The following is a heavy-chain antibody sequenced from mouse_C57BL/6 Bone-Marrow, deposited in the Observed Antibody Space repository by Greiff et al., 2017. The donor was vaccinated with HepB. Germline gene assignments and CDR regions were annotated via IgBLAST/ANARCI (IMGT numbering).Heavy chain of an antibody. J-gene: IGHJ1*03. CDR2: INSDGGST. D-gene: IGHD2-1*01. CDR1: EYEFPSHD. V-gene: IGHV5-2*01. CDR3: ARRDYYGYWYFDV. Sequence: EVKVVESGGGLVQPGESLKLSCESNEYEFPSHDMSWVRKTPEKRLELVAAINSDGGSTYYPDTMERRFIISRDNTKKTLYLQMSSLRSEDTALYYCARRDYYGYWYFDVWGTGTTVTVSS.